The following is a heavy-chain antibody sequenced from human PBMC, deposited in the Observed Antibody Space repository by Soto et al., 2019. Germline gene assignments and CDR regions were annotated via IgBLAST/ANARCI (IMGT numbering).Heavy chain of an antibody. CDR1: GYNFTAFW. V-gene: IGHV5-10-1*01. CDR2: IDPSDSYT. J-gene: IGHJ5*01. CDR3: ARVHKNWFDS. Sequence: PGEALKISCKASGYNFTAFWIHWVRQMPGKGLEWLGKIDPSDSYTNYSPSFEGHVTISTDNSITTAYLQWSSLRASDPALYFCARVHKNWFDSWAQGTMVTAPQ.